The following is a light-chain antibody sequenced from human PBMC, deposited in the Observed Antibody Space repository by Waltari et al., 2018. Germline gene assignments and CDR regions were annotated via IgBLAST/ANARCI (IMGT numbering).Light chain of an antibody. CDR1: HGIDSSY. CDR2: GAS. CDR3: HQCGNSPYT. V-gene: IGKV3-20*01. J-gene: IGKJ2*01. Sequence: EIVLTQSPATLSLSPGERAPITCRASHGIDSSYLSLYQLRRGQAPRLLIFGASSRATGIPDRFSGRASGKDFTLTISRLEPEDFAVYFCHQCGNSPYTFGQGTTVEI.